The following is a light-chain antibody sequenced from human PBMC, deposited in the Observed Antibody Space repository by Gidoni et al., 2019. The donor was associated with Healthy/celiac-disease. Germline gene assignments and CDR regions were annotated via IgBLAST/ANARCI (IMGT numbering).Light chain of an antibody. CDR1: SSNIGSNA. CDR2: SNN. Sequence: QSLLTPPPSASGSPGPRVTISSSGSSSNIGSNAVNWYQQHPGKAPKLLIYSNNQRPSGVPDRFSGSKSGTSASLAISGLQSEDEADYYCAAWDDSLNGRVFGGGTKLTVL. J-gene: IGLJ3*02. V-gene: IGLV1-44*01. CDR3: AAWDDSLNGRV.